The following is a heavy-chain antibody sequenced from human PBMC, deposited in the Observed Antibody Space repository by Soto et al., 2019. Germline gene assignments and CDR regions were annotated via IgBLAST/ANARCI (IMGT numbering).Heavy chain of an antibody. CDR3: ATSGNYYGDYGAFDI. CDR1: GGSFSGYY. D-gene: IGHD4-17*01. Sequence: QVQLQQWGAGLLKPSETLSLTCAVYGGSFSGYYWSWIRQPPGKGLEWIGEINHSGSTNYNPSLKSRVTISVDTSKNQFSLKLSSVTAADTAVYYCATSGNYYGDYGAFDIWGQGTMVTVSS. J-gene: IGHJ3*02. CDR2: INHSGST. V-gene: IGHV4-34*01.